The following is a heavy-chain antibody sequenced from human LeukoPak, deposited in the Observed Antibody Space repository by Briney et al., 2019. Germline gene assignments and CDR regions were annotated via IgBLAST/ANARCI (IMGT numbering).Heavy chain of an antibody. CDR2: ISAYNGNT. J-gene: IGHJ5*02. V-gene: IGHV1-18*01. D-gene: IGHD2-15*01. CDR3: ALAERGNWFDP. Sequence: ASVKVSCKASGYTFTSYGISWVRQGPGQGLEWMGWISAYNGNTNYAQKLQGRVTMTTDTSTSTAYMELRSLRSDDTAVYYCALAERGNWFDPWGQGTLVTVSS. CDR1: GYTFTSYG.